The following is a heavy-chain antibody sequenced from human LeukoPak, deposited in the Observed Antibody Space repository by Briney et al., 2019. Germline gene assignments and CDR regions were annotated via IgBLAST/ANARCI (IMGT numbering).Heavy chain of an antibody. V-gene: IGHV4-39*07. CDR1: GGSISSSSYY. J-gene: IGHJ4*02. D-gene: IGHD1-1*01. CDR3: ARENEGDFDY. Sequence: SETLSLTCTVSGGSISSSSYYWGWIRQPPGKGLEWIGSIYYSGSTYYNPSLKRRVTISVDPSKNQFSLKLSSEPAAGTAVYYCARENEGDFDYWGQGTLVTVSS. CDR2: IYYSGST.